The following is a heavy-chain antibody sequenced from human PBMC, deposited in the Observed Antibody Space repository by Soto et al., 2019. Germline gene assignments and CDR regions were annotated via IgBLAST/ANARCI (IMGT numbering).Heavy chain of an antibody. V-gene: IGHV5-10-1*01. CDR2: IDPSDSYT. CDR1: GYSFTSYW. Sequence: GESLKISCKGSGYSFTSYWIGWVRQMPGKNLEWVGRIDPSDSYTSYSPSLEGHVTISLDKSTSTVYLQWSSLKASDTAMYYCGRPPHVLRATTSHFQNRGQGTLVTVSS. D-gene: IGHD1-26*01. J-gene: IGHJ1*01. CDR3: GRPPHVLRATTSHFQN.